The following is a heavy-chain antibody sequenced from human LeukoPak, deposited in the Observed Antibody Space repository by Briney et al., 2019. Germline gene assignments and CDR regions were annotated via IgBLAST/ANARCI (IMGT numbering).Heavy chain of an antibody. CDR1: GGSISSYY. Sequence: SETLSLTCTVSGGSISSYYWSWIRQPPGKGLESIGYIYYSGSTNYNPSLKSRVTISVDTSKNQFSLKLSPVTAADTAVYYCAREAYYYDSSGYYYYFDYWGQGTLVTVSS. J-gene: IGHJ4*02. CDR2: IYYSGST. CDR3: AREAYYYDSSGYYYYFDY. V-gene: IGHV4-59*01. D-gene: IGHD3-22*01.